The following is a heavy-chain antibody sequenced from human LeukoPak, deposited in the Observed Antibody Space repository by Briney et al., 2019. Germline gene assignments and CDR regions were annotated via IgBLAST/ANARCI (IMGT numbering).Heavy chain of an antibody. Sequence: GGSLRLSCAASGFTFSTYGMHWVRQAPGKGLEWVAFIRYDGTNEYYADSVKGRFTISRDNSKNTLYLQMNSLRAEDTAVYYCAKDLGYCSGGSCYTLDYWGQGTLVTVSS. D-gene: IGHD2-15*01. CDR3: AKDLGYCSGGSCYTLDY. V-gene: IGHV3-30*02. CDR1: GFTFSTYG. CDR2: IRYDGTNE. J-gene: IGHJ4*02.